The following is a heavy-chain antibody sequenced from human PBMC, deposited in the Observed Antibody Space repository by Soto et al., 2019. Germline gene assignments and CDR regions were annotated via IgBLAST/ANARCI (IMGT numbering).Heavy chain of an antibody. CDR2: FYYSGST. V-gene: IGHV4-39*01. D-gene: IGHD3-10*01. J-gene: IGHJ5*02. CDR1: GGSIGSSSYY. CDR3: ARLCPTNYYGSGIGWFDP. Sequence: SETLSLTCTVRGGSIGSSSYYWGWVRQPRGKGLEWIGSFYYSGSTYYNSSLKSRVTISVDTSKNQFSLKLSSVTAADTAVYYCARLCPTNYYGSGIGWFDPWGQGTLVTVS.